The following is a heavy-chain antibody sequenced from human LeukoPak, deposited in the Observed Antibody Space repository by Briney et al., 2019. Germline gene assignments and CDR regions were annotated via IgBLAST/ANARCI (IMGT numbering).Heavy chain of an antibody. J-gene: IGHJ6*02. Sequence: GGSLRLSCVAYGFTLNDYHMSWIRHAPGRGLEWVSDISGSGRNVYYGDSVKGRFTISRDNAKNSLYLQMNNQRAEDAAVYYCARSIGNYYSMDVWGQGTTVTVSS. D-gene: IGHD3-22*01. CDR3: ARSIGNYYSMDV. V-gene: IGHV3-11*01. CDR1: GFTLNDYH. CDR2: ISGSGRNV.